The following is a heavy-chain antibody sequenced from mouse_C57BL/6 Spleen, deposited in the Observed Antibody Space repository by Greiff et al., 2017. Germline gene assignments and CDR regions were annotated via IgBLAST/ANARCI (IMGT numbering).Heavy chain of an antibody. V-gene: IGHV1-82*01. D-gene: IGHD1-1*01. Sequence: QVQLQQSGPELVKPGASVKISCKASGYAFSSSWMNWVKQRPGKGLEWIGRIYPGDGDTKYNGKFKGKATLTADKSSSTAYMQLSSLTSEDSAVYFCAGTTVVVPYYFDYWGQGTTLTVSS. J-gene: IGHJ2*01. CDR3: AGTTVVVPYYFDY. CDR1: GYAFSSSW. CDR2: IYPGDGDT.